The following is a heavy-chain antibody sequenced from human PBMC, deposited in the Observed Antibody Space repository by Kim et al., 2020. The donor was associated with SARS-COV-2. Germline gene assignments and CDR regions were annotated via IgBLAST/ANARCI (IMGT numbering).Heavy chain of an antibody. Sequence: GGSLRLSCAASGFTFSSYSMNWVRQAPGKGLEWVSSISSSSSYIYYADSVKGRFTISRDNAKNSLYLQMNSLRAEDTAVYYCARDGYGSGSYYNNYYYGMYVWGQGATVTVSS. CDR2: ISSSSSYI. CDR3: ARDGYGSGSYYNNYYYGMYV. V-gene: IGHV3-21*01. D-gene: IGHD3-10*01. J-gene: IGHJ6*02. CDR1: GFTFSSYS.